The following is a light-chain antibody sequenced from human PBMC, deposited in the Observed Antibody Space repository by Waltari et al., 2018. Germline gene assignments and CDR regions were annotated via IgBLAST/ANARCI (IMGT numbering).Light chain of an antibody. V-gene: IGLV1-47*01. J-gene: IGLJ2*01. Sequence: QSVLAQPPSASGTPGQRVTISCSEGSSTIGSNNVFWYQEVPGTTPKLLIYRNNQRPSGVPDRFSGSKSGTSATLAISGFRSEDEADYYCATWDGSVSGVVFGGGTKLTVL. CDR3: ATWDGSVSGVV. CDR1: SSTIGSNN. CDR2: RNN.